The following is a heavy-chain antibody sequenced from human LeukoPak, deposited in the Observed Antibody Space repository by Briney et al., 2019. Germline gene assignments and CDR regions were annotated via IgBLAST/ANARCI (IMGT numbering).Heavy chain of an antibody. CDR2: INHSGST. Sequence: SETLSLTCAVYGGSFSGYYWSWIRQPPGKGLEWIGEINHSGSTNYNPSLKSQVTISVDTSKNQFSLKLSSVTAADTAVYYCARDRPRFLGYGMDVWGQGTTVTVSS. J-gene: IGHJ6*02. CDR3: ARDRPRFLGYGMDV. V-gene: IGHV4-34*01. CDR1: GGSFSGYY. D-gene: IGHD3-3*01.